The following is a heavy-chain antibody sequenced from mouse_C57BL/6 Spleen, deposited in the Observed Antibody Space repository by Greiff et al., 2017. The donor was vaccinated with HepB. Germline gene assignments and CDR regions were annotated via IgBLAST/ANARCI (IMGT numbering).Heavy chain of an antibody. D-gene: IGHD1-1*01. CDR3: ARDGSSYFYYFDY. J-gene: IGHJ2*01. CDR2: ISDGGSYT. CDR1: GFTFSSYA. Sequence: EVQLVESGGGLVKPGGSLKLSCAASGFTFSSYAMSWVRQTPEKRLEWVATISDGGSYTYYPDNVKGRFTISRDNAKNNLYLQMSHLKSEVTAMYYCARDGSSYFYYFDYWGQGTTLTVSS. V-gene: IGHV5-4*01.